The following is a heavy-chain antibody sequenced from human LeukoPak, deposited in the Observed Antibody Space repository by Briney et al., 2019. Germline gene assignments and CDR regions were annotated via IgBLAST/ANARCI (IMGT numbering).Heavy chain of an antibody. Sequence: MTSETLSLTCAVYGGSFSGYYWSWIRQPPGKGLEWIGEINHSGSANYNPSLKSRVTISVDTSKNQFSLKLSSVTAADTTVYYCARGVLLRYFDWLNECGFDFWGQGTLVTVSS. CDR2: INHSGSA. V-gene: IGHV4-34*01. CDR3: ARGVLLRYFDWLNECGFDF. CDR1: GGSFSGYY. J-gene: IGHJ4*02. D-gene: IGHD3-9*01.